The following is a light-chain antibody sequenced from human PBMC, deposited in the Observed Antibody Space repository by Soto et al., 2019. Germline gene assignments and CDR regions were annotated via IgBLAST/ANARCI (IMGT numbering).Light chain of an antibody. Sequence: DIVMTQSPLSLPVTPGEPASISCRSSQSLLHSNGYNYLDWYLQKPGQSPQLLIYLGSNRSSGVHDSCSGSGSGTDFTLKISRVEAEDVGVYDCMQALQTPYTFGQGTKLEIK. CDR3: MQALQTPYT. J-gene: IGKJ2*01. CDR1: QSLLHSNGYNY. V-gene: IGKV2-28*01. CDR2: LGS.